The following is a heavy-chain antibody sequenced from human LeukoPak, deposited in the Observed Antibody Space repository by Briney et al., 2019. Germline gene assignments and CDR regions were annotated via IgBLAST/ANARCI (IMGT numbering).Heavy chain of an antibody. CDR2: INPNSGGT. CDR1: GYTFTGYY. CDR3: ARVRKRYFDWSNWFDP. Sequence: PWASVKVSCKASGYTFTGYYMHWVRQAPGQGLEWMGWINPNSGGTNYAQKFQGRVTMTRDTSISTAYMELSRLRSDDTAVYYCARVRKRYFDWSNWFDPWGQGTLVTVSS. J-gene: IGHJ5*02. V-gene: IGHV1-2*02. D-gene: IGHD3-9*01.